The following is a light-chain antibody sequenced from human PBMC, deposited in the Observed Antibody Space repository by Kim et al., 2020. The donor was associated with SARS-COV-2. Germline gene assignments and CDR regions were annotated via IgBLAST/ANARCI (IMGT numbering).Light chain of an antibody. CDR2: DAS. CDR3: QQYKDWYT. CDR1: QSVSNN. J-gene: IGKJ2*01. V-gene: IGKV3-15*01. Sequence: EIVMTQSPATLSVSPGERATLSCRASQSVSNNLAWYQQRPGQGPRVLIYDASTRVSGIPARFSGSGSGTEFTLTISSLQSEDFAIYFCQQYKDWYTFGQGTKLEI.